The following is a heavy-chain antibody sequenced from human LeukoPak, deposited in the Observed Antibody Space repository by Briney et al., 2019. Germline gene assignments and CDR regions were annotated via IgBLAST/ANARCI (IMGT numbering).Heavy chain of an antibody. V-gene: IGHV5-10-1*01. CDR3: SRSPQGLILDY. Sequence: GESLKISCKGSGYSFTSYWISWVRRMPRKSLEWMGRIDPSDSYTNYSPSFQSHVTISADKSINTAYLQWTSLKASDTAMYYCSRSPQGLILDYWGQGTLVTVSS. D-gene: IGHD3-22*01. J-gene: IGHJ4*02. CDR2: IDPSDSYT. CDR1: GYSFTSYW.